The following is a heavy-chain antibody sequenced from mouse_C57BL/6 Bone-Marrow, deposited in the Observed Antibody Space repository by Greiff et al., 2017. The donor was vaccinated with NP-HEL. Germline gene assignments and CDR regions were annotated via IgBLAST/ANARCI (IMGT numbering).Heavy chain of an antibody. D-gene: IGHD2-2*01. CDR2: ISNLAYSI. J-gene: IGHJ4*01. V-gene: IGHV5-15*04. Sequence: EVKLVESGGGLVQPGGSLKLSCAASGFTFSDYGMAWVRQAPRKGPEWVAFISNLAYSIYYADTVTGRFTISRENAKNTLYLEMSSLRSEDTAMYYCARHGMVTTKDYAMDYWGQGTSVTVSS. CDR3: ARHGMVTTKDYAMDY. CDR1: GFTFSDYG.